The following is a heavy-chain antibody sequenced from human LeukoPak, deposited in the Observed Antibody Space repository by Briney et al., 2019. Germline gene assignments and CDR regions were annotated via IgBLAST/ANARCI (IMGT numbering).Heavy chain of an antibody. D-gene: IGHD3-16*01. Sequence: ASVKVSCTASGYTFTSYGISWVRQAPGQGLEWMGWISAYNGNTNYAQKLQGRVTMTTDTSTSTAYMELRSLRSDDTAVYYCARVPPLRYYFDHWGQGTLVTVSS. V-gene: IGHV1-18*01. CDR2: ISAYNGNT. CDR3: ARVPPLRYYFDH. J-gene: IGHJ4*02. CDR1: GYTFTSYG.